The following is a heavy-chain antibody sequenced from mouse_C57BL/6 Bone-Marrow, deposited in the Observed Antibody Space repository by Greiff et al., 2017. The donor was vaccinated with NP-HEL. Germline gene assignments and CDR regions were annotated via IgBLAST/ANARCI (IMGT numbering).Heavy chain of an antibody. J-gene: IGHJ2*01. Sequence: EVKLMESGEGLVKPGGSLKLSCAASGFTFSSYAMSWVRQTPEKRLEWVAYISSGGDYIYYADTVKGRFTISRANARNTLYLQMSSLKSEDTAMYYCTREGNYYGSSCYFDYWGQGTTLTVSS. V-gene: IGHV5-9-1*02. CDR1: GFTFSSYA. CDR2: ISSGGDYI. CDR3: TREGNYYGSSCYFDY. D-gene: IGHD1-1*01.